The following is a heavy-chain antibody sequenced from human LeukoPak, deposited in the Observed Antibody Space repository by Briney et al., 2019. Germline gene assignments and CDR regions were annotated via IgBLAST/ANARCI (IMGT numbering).Heavy chain of an antibody. CDR1: GGSISSGSYY. D-gene: IGHD6-13*01. J-gene: IGHJ4*02. V-gene: IGHV4-61*02. Sequence: PSETLSLTCTVSGGSISSGSYYWSWTRQPAGKGLECIGRIYTSGSTNYNPSLKSRVTISVDTSKNQFSLKLSSVTAADTAVYYCAKRGSNTWSDFDYWGQGTLVTVSS. CDR2: IYTSGST. CDR3: AKRGSNTWSDFDY.